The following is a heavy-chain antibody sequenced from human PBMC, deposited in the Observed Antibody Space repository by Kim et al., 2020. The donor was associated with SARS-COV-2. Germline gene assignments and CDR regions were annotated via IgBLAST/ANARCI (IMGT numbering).Heavy chain of an antibody. V-gene: IGHV3-15*01. Sequence: GGSLRLSCVASGFPFNSAWMSWVRQGSGGGLEWVGRIKSKSDGGTIDYAAPVQGRFTISSDDSIQTVYLQMNSLEAEDTAVYYCATDKFWAFDYWGRGT. CDR1: GFPFNSAW. D-gene: IGHD3-16*01. CDR3: ATDKFWAFDY. CDR2: IKSKSDGGTI. J-gene: IGHJ4*02.